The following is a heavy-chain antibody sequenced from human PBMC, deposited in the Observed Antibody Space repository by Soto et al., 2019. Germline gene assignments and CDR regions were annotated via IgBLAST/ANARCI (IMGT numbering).Heavy chain of an antibody. CDR1: GFSFSNYN. D-gene: IGHD3-3*01. CDR3: ARDFGHGYYLDY. V-gene: IGHV3-48*02. CDR2: ITDSSDTV. Sequence: GGSLRLSCVASGFSFSNYNMNWVRQAPGKGLEWVSYITDSSDTVHYADSVRGRFTISRDNAESSLYLQMNSLRDEDTAVYFCARDFGHGYYLDYWGRGALVTVSS. J-gene: IGHJ4*02.